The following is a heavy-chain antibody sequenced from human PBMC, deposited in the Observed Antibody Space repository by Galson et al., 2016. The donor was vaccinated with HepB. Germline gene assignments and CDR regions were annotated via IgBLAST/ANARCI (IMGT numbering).Heavy chain of an antibody. CDR2: IISGGYT. V-gene: IGHV3-13*01. CDR3: TRSIGGSGRLRGAFDI. Sequence: SLRLSCAASEFDFSNYDMHWVRQIPRKGLEWLSTIISGGYTYYSDSVQGRFIISRENDKNSLYLQMNVLRAGDSALYYCTRSIGGSGRLRGAFDIWGQGTLVTVSS. D-gene: IGHD2-15*01. J-gene: IGHJ3*02. CDR1: EFDFSNYD.